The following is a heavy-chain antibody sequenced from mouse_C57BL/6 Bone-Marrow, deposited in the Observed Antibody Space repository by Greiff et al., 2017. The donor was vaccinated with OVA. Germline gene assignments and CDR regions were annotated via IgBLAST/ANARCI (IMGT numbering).Heavy chain of an antibody. CDR2: INPNNGGT. J-gene: IGHJ1*03. CDR1: GYTFTDYY. CDR3: ARKSPWYFDV. V-gene: IGHV1-26*01. Sequence: EVQLQQSGPELVKPGASVKISCKASGYTFTDYYMNWVKQSHGKSLEWIGDINPNNGGTSYNQKFKGKATLTVDKSSSTAYMELRSLTSEDSAVYYCARKSPWYFDVWGTGTTVTVSS.